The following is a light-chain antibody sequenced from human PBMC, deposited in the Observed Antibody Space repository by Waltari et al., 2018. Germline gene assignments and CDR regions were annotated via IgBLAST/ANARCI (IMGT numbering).Light chain of an antibody. CDR2: RAS. CDR3: QQGYSYPFT. CDR1: QGIGYN. V-gene: IGKV1-16*01. Sequence: DIQMTQSPSSLSAFVGDTVTITCQASQGIGYNLNWYQQKPGKAPKLLIYRASSLQSGIPSRFSGSGSGTDFTLTISSLQPEDFATYYCQQGYSYPFTFGPGTKLDIK. J-gene: IGKJ3*01.